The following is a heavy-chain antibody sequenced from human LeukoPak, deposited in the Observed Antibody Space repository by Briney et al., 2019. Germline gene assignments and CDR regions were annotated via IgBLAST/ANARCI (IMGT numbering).Heavy chain of an antibody. Sequence: PGGSLRLSCAASGFTFDDYGMNWVRQAPGKGLEWVSYISSSSSTIYYADSVKGRFTISRDNSKNTLYLQMNSLRAEDTAVYYCAKAGGYCSSTSCYGALDYWGQGTLVTVSS. CDR3: AKAGGYCSSTSCYGALDY. CDR1: GFTFDDYG. J-gene: IGHJ4*02. D-gene: IGHD2-2*01. V-gene: IGHV3-48*01. CDR2: ISSSSSTI.